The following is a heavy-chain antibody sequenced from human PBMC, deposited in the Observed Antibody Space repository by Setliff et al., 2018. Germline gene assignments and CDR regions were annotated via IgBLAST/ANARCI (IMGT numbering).Heavy chain of an antibody. CDR1: GFSFRNCW. CDR2: INPGGSEK. J-gene: IGHJ4*02. D-gene: IGHD3-10*02. V-gene: IGHV3-7*01. CDR3: LGAGTCSY. Sequence: ASVKVSCVGTGFSFRNCWASWVRQTPGKGPEWVASINPGGSEKYYVDSVRGRFTISRDNARNSLSLQMNSLRSDDTAVYYCLGAGTCSYWGQGTRVTVS.